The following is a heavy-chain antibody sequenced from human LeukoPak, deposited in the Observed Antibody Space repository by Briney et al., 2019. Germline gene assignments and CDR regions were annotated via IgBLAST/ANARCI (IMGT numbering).Heavy chain of an antibody. V-gene: IGHV3-23*01. CDR1: GFTFSSYA. D-gene: IGHD3-10*01. CDR3: AKGYYYGSGSYFCDY. J-gene: IGHJ4*02. Sequence: GSLRLSCAASGFTFSSYAMSRVRQAPGKGLEWVSAISGSGGSTYYADSVKGRFTISRDSSKNTLYLQMNSLRAEDTAVYYCAKGYYYGSGSYFCDYWGQGTLVTVSS. CDR2: ISGSGGST.